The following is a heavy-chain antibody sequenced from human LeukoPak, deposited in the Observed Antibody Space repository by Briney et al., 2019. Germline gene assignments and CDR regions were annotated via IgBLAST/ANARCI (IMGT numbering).Heavy chain of an antibody. CDR2: IYPGDSDT. Sequence: AESLKISCKASGYSFTSYWIGWLRQMPRKGLEWMVIIYPGDSDTRYSPSFQGQVTISADKSISTAYLQWSSLKASDTAMYYCARQFYGSTSPNWFDPWGQGTLVTVSS. V-gene: IGHV5-51*01. D-gene: IGHD2-2*01. CDR1: GYSFTSYW. CDR3: ARQFYGSTSPNWFDP. J-gene: IGHJ5*02.